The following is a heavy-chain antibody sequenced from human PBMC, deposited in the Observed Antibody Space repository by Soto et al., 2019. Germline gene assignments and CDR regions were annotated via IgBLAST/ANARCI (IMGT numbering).Heavy chain of an antibody. V-gene: IGHV1-8*02. Sequence: ASVKVSCKASGYTFTSYGISWVRQATGQGLEWMGWMNPNSGNTGYAQKFQGRVTMTRNTSISTAYMELSSLRSEDTAVYYCARASRHYDFWSGYSQRDDYWGQGPLVTVS. CDR3: ARASRHYDFWSGYSQRDDY. D-gene: IGHD3-3*01. J-gene: IGHJ4*02. CDR2: MNPNSGNT. CDR1: GYTFTSYG.